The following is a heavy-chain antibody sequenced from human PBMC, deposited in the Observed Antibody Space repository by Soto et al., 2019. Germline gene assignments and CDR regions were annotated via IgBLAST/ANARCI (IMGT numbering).Heavy chain of an antibody. CDR1: GGSISSYY. V-gene: IGHV4-59*01. CDR3: ARDRRDGYNLRSFDY. CDR2: IYYSGST. J-gene: IGHJ4*02. D-gene: IGHD5-12*01. Sequence: SETLSLTCTVSGGSISSYYWSWIRQPPGKGLEWIGYIYYSGSTNYNPSLKSRVTISVDTSKNQFSLKLSSVTAADTAVYYCARDRRDGYNLRSFDYWGQGTLVTVSS.